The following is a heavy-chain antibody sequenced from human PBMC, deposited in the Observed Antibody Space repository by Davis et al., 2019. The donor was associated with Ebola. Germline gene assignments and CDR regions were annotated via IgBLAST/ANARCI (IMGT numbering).Heavy chain of an antibody. CDR3: TTEPIGYCSSASCYSRLDY. CDR1: GFTFSNAW. Sequence: GGSLRLSCAASGFTFSNAWMNWVRQAPGKGLEWVGRIKSKTDGGTTDYAAPVKGRFTISRDDSKNTLYLQMNSLKTEDTAVYYCTTEPIGYCSSASCYSRLDYWGQGTLVTVSS. J-gene: IGHJ4*02. D-gene: IGHD2-2*01. CDR2: IKSKTDGGTT. V-gene: IGHV3-15*07.